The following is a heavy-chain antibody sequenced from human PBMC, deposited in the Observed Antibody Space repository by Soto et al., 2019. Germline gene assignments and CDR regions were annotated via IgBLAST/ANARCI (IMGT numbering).Heavy chain of an antibody. CDR1: VGTFSSYA. CDR3: AKAYYDSSWYEPYYCGMDD. CDR2: IIPIFGTT. Sequence: SVQVSCQASVGTFSSYAISWLRQAPGQGLAWMGQIIPIFGTTNYAKKFQGRVTITADKSTSTAYMELSILITEDTAEYYCAKAYYDSSWYEPYYCGMDDWGQGTTVTVSS. V-gene: IGHV1-69*06. J-gene: IGHJ6*02. D-gene: IGHD3-22*01.